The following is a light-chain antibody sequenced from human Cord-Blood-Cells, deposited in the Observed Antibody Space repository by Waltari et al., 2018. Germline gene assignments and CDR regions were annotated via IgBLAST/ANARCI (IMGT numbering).Light chain of an antibody. V-gene: IGLV2-14*01. Sequence: QSALTQPASVSGSPGQSITIPCTGTSSDVGGYNYVSWYQQHPGKAPKLMIYDVSNRPSGVSIRFSGSKSGNTASLTISGLQAEDEADYYCSSYTSSSTNYVFGTGTKVTVL. CDR2: DVS. CDR3: SSYTSSSTNYV. CDR1: SSDVGGYNY. J-gene: IGLJ1*01.